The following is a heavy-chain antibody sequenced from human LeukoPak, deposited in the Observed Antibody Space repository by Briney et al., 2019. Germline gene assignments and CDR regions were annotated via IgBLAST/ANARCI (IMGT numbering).Heavy chain of an antibody. J-gene: IGHJ4*02. D-gene: IGHD3-10*01. V-gene: IGHV3-74*01. CDR2: IKRDGTT. Sequence: GGSLRLSCAASGLSFSTSWMHWVRHAPGRVLVWVSRIKRDGTTSYADSVKGRFTISRDNAKNTLYLQMNSLRAEDTAVYYCARDWYYSIDYWGQGTLVTVSS. CDR1: GLSFSTSW. CDR3: ARDWYYSIDY.